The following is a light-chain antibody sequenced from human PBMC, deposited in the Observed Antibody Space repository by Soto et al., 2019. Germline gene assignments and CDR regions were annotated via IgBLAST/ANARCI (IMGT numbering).Light chain of an antibody. Sequence: SYELTQPPSVSVSPGQTARITCSGDALPNQYAYWYQQKPGQAPVLVIYKDSERPSGIHERFSGSSSGTTVTLTISGVQAEDEADYYCQSADTSGTYAVFGGGTKLTVL. CDR1: ALPNQY. V-gene: IGLV3-25*03. CDR3: QSADTSGTYAV. J-gene: IGLJ3*02. CDR2: KDS.